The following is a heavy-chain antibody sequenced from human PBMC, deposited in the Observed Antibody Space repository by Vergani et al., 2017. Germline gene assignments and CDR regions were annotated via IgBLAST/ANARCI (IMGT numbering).Heavy chain of an antibody. CDR1: GGTFSSYT. V-gene: IGHV1-69*08. J-gene: IGHJ4*02. Sequence: QVQLVQSGAEVKKPGSSVKVSCKASGGTFSSYTISWVRQAPGQGLEWMGRIIPILGIANYAQKFQGRVTITADKYTSTAYMELSSLGSEDTAVYYCARERIGGIAAAGPFDYWGQGTLVTVSS. D-gene: IGHD6-13*01. CDR3: ARERIGGIAAAGPFDY. CDR2: IIPILGIA.